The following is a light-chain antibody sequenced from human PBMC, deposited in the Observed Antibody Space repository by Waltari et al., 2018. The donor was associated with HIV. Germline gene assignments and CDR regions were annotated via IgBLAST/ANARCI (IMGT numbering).Light chain of an antibody. CDR2: RNY. CDR1: SSNIGSNT. Sequence: QSVLTQPPSASGTPGQRVTISCSGSSSNIGSNTVNWYQQLPGTAPNRLIYRNYPRPSGVPDRFSGSKAGTSASLAIRGLQSEDEADYYCATWDDSLNGRVFGGGTKLTVL. J-gene: IGLJ3*02. V-gene: IGLV1-44*01. CDR3: ATWDDSLNGRV.